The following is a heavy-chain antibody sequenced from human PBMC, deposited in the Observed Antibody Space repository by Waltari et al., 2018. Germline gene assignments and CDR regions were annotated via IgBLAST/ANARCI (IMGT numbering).Heavy chain of an antibody. CDR1: GGSISSGSYY. Sequence: QVQLQESGPGLVKPSQTLSLPCTVSGGSISSGSYYWSWIRQPAGKGLEWIGRIYTSGSTNYNPSLKSRVTISVDTSKNQFSLKLSSVTAADTAVYYCARVYVDTAMDYFDYWGQGTLVTVSS. J-gene: IGHJ4*02. CDR3: ARVYVDTAMDYFDY. CDR2: IYTSGST. D-gene: IGHD5-18*01. V-gene: IGHV4-61*02.